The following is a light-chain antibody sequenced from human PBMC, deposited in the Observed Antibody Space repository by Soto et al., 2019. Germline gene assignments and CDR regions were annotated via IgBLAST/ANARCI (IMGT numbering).Light chain of an antibody. CDR2: EDT. CDR1: FSDVGSYNL. CDR3: FSYAGSSTVV. Sequence: QSVLTQPASVSGSPGQSITISCTGTFSDVGSYNLVSWYQQHPGKAPKLMIYEDTKRPSGVSNRFSGSKSGYTASLTISGLQAEDEADYYCFSYAGSSTVVFGGGTKLTVL. V-gene: IGLV2-23*01. J-gene: IGLJ2*01.